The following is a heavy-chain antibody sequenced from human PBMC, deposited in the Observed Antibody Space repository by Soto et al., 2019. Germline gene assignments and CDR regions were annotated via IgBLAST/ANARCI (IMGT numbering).Heavy chain of an antibody. CDR1: GFTFSSYA. D-gene: IGHD6-6*01. V-gene: IGHV3-23*01. CDR3: AKDPTARPDFDY. Sequence: GGLRLSCAASGFTFSSYAMSWVRQAPGKGLEWVSAISGSGGSTYYADSVKGRFTISRDNSKNTLYLQMNSLRAEDTAVYYCAKDPTARPDFDYWGQGTLVTVSS. J-gene: IGHJ4*02. CDR2: ISGSGGST.